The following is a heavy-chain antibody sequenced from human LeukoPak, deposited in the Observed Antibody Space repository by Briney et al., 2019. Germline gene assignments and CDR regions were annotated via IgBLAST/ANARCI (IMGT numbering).Heavy chain of an antibody. V-gene: IGHV3-30*03. CDR2: ISYDGSNK. CDR1: GFTFSSYG. Sequence: SGGSLRLSCAASGFTFSSYGMHWVRQAPGKGLEWVAVISYDGSNKYYADSVKGRFTISRDNSKNTLYLQMNSLRAEDTAVYYCATDYYDSSGYYPRRVDYWGQGTLVTVSS. J-gene: IGHJ4*02. CDR3: ATDYYDSSGYYPRRVDY. D-gene: IGHD3-22*01.